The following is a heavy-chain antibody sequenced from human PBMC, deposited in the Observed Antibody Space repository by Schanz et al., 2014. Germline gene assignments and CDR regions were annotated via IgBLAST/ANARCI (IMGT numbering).Heavy chain of an antibody. CDR1: GFTFSSYS. CDR2: ISGSGGST. V-gene: IGHV3-23*01. CDR3: AKDLLYGAPMPLNHLDY. J-gene: IGHJ4*02. D-gene: IGHD2-2*01. Sequence: EVQLLESGGGLVQPGGSLRLSCAASGFTFSSYSMNWVRQAPGKGLEWVSGISGSGGSTYYADSVKGRFTISRDNSKNTLYLQMNSLRAEDTAVYYCAKDLLYGAPMPLNHLDYWGQGTLVTVSS.